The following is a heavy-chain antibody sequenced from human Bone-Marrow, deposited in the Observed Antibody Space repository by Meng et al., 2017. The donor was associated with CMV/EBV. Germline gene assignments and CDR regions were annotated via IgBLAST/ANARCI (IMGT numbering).Heavy chain of an antibody. J-gene: IGHJ4*02. CDR3: AIGPKSCFDY. CDR1: GGSICSYY. V-gene: IGHV4-59*01. CDR2: IYYSGST. Sequence: SESLSLTCTVSGGSICSYYWSWIRQPPGKGLEWIGYIYYSGSTNYNPSLKSRVTISVNTSKNQFSLKLSSVTAADTAVYYCAIGPKSCFDYWGQGTLVTVSS.